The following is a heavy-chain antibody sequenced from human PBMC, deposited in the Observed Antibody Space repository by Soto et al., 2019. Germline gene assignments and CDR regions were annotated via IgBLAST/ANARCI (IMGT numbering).Heavy chain of an antibody. CDR1: GFTFSSYG. J-gene: IGHJ6*02. CDR3: AKAGGRCSSTSCYTGTYYYYYGMDV. D-gene: IGHD2-2*02. CDR2: ISYDGSNK. V-gene: IGHV3-30*18. Sequence: GGSLRLSCAASGFTFSSYGMHWVRQAPGKGLEWVAVISYDGSNKYYADSVKGRFTISRDNSKNTLYLQMNSLRAEDTAVYYCAKAGGRCSSTSCYTGTYYYYYGMDVWGQGTTVTVS.